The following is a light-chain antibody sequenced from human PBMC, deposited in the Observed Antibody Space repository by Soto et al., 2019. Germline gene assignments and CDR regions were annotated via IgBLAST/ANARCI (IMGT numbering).Light chain of an antibody. CDR1: QSVLSSSNNENY. CDR2: WAS. Sequence: IVMTQSPDSLAMSQGERATINCKSSQSVLSSSNNENYLAWYQQKPGQPPKLLIYWASTRESGVPDRFSGSGSGTDFTFTISSLQAEDVAVYYCQQYFSTPLTFGQGTKVEIK. J-gene: IGKJ1*01. CDR3: QQYFSTPLT. V-gene: IGKV4-1*01.